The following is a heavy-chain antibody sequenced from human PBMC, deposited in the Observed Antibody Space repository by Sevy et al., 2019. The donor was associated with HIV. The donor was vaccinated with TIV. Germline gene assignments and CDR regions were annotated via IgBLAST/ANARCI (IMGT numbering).Heavy chain of an antibody. Sequence: GGYLRLSCAASGFTFSSYWMHWVRHAPGKGLVWVSRISSDGSSTSYADSVRGRFTISRDNAKNTLYLQMNSLRAEDTALYYCARYGRAARDFDYWGQGTLVTVSS. V-gene: IGHV3-74*01. D-gene: IGHD6-6*01. CDR2: ISSDGSST. J-gene: IGHJ4*02. CDR3: ARYGRAARDFDY. CDR1: GFTFSSYW.